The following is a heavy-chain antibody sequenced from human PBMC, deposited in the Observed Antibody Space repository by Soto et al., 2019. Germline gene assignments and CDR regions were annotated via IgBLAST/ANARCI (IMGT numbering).Heavy chain of an antibody. CDR1: GSSLSTSGVG. J-gene: IGHJ4*02. D-gene: IGHD3-3*01. CDR2: IYWDDDK. Sequence: ESCPTLVNPTQTLTLTCTFSGSSLSTSGVGVGWIRQPPGKALEWLALIYWDDDKRYSPSLKSRLTITKDTSKNQVVLTMTNMDPVDTATYYCARRLTIFGVVIIDYWGQGTLVTVSS. CDR3: ARRLTIFGVVIIDY. V-gene: IGHV2-5*02.